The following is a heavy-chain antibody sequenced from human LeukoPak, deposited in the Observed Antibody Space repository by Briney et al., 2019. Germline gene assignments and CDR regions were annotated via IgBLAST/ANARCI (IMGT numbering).Heavy chain of an antibody. CDR2: IYYSGST. D-gene: IGHD6-6*01. J-gene: IGHJ4*02. CDR1: GGSISSGGYY. V-gene: IGHV4-31*03. Sequence: SQTLSLTYTVSGGSISSGGYYWSWIRQHPEKGLEWIGYIYYSGSTYYNPSLKSRVTISVDTSKNQFSLKLSSVTAADTAVYYCARDHGSSWYYFDYWGQGTLVFVSP. CDR3: ARDHGSSWYYFDY.